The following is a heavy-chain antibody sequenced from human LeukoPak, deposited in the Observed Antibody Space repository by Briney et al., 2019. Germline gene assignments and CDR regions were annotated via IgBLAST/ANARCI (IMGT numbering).Heavy chain of an antibody. D-gene: IGHD3-10*01. CDR3: ARGLVSRYYGSGSALGY. J-gene: IGHJ4*02. CDR2: MNPNSGNT. Sequence: ASVKVSCKASGYTFTSYDINWVRQATGQGLEWMGWMNPNSGNTGYAQKFQGRVTMTRNTSISTAYMELSSLRSEDTAVYYCARGLVSRYYGSGSALGYWGQGTLVTVSS. CDR1: GYTFTSYD. V-gene: IGHV1-8*01.